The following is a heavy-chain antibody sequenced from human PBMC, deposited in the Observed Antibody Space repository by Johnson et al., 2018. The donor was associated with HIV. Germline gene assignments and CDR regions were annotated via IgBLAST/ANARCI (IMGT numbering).Heavy chain of an antibody. Sequence: VQLVESGGGVVQPGRSLRLSCAASGFTFSSYGMHWVRQAPGKGLECVAVIWYDGSNKYYADSVKGRFTISRDNSKNTLYMQMNSLRAEDTAVYYCARHFPYGVVTPRGAFDIWGQGTMVTVSS. J-gene: IGHJ3*02. D-gene: IGHD4-23*01. V-gene: IGHV3-33*01. CDR1: GFTFSSYG. CDR2: IWYDGSNK. CDR3: ARHFPYGVVTPRGAFDI.